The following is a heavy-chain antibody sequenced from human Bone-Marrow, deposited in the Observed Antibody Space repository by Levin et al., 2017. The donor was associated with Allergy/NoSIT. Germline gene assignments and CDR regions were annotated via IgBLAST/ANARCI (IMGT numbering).Heavy chain of an antibody. CDR3: ARVSATYSSSWYFDY. CDR1: GGSFRGYY. Sequence: SQTLSLPCAVYGGSFRGYYWSWIRPPPGKGLEWIGEINHSGSTNYNPSLKSRVTISVDTSKNQFSLKLSSVTAADTAVYYCARVSATYSSSWYFDYWGQGTLVTVSS. D-gene: IGHD6-13*01. J-gene: IGHJ4*02. V-gene: IGHV4-34*01. CDR2: INHSGST.